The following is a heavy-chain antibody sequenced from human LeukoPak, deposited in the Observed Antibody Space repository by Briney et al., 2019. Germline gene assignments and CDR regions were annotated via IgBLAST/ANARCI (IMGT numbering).Heavy chain of an antibody. J-gene: IGHJ6*02. CDR2: INHSGST. CDR1: GGSFSGYY. V-gene: IGHV4-34*01. D-gene: IGHD6-13*01. Sequence: SETLSLTCAVYGGSFSGYYWSLIRQPPGKGLEWIGEINHSGSTNYNPSLKSRVTISVDTSKNQFSLKLSSVTAADTAVYYCARGPSSSSSYYYYGMDVWGQGTTVTVSS. CDR3: ARGPSSSSSYYYYGMDV.